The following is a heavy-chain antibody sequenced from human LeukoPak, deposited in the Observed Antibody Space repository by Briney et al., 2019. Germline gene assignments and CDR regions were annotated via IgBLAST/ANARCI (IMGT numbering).Heavy chain of an antibody. J-gene: IGHJ4*02. Sequence: GGSLRLSCAASGFTFSRYSMNWVRQAPGKGLEWVSRINSDGSSTSYADSVKGRFTISRDNAKNTLYLQMNSLRAEDTAVYYCARGRNTDYWGQGTLVTVSS. V-gene: IGHV3-74*01. CDR2: INSDGSST. D-gene: IGHD3-10*01. CDR1: GFTFSRYS. CDR3: ARGRNTDY.